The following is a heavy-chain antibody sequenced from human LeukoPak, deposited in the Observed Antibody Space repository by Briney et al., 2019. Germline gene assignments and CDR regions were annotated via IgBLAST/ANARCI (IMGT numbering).Heavy chain of an antibody. CDR1: GYTLTQLS. D-gene: IGHD2-15*01. CDR3: ATAYCSGGSCPKYYYYYYMDV. J-gene: IGHJ6*03. Sequence: ASVKVSCKVSGYTLTQLSMHWVRQAPGKGLEWMGTFDSEDGETIYAQKFQGRVTMTEDTSTDTAYMELSSLRSEDTAVYYCATAYCSGGSCPKYYYYYYMDVWGKGTTVTVSS. CDR2: FDSEDGET. V-gene: IGHV1-24*01.